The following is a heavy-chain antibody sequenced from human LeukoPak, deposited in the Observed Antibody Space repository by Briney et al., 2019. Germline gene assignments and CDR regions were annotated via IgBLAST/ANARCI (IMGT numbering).Heavy chain of an antibody. CDR2: IYYGGST. V-gene: IGHV4-59*01. J-gene: IGHJ4*02. CDR1: GGSISSYY. D-gene: IGHD3-16*01. Sequence: SETLSLTCTVSGGSISSYYWCWIREPPGKGLECIVYIYYGGSTNYNPSLKSRVTISVDTSKNKFSLKLSSVTAADTAVYYCARGLGGSGNDYWGQGTLVTVSS. CDR3: ARGLGGSGNDY.